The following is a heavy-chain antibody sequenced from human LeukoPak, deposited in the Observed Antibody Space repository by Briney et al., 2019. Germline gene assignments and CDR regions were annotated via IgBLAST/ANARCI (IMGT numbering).Heavy chain of an antibody. Sequence: GASVKVSCKASGYTFAKYAIHWVRQAPGQRLEWMGWINAGNGNTRYSQKFQGGVTITRDTSASTAYMELSSLRSEDTAVYYCARSILVVPVASHYNYGVEVWGQGTTVTVSS. CDR2: INAGNGNT. J-gene: IGHJ6*02. V-gene: IGHV1-3*01. CDR1: GYTFAKYA. D-gene: IGHD2-2*01. CDR3: ARSILVVPVASHYNYGVEV.